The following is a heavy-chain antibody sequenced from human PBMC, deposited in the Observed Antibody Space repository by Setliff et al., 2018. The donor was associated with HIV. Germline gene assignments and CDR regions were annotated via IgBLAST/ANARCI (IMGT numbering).Heavy chain of an antibody. CDR2: ISAFSGFT. CDR1: GYIFNNFG. CDR3: ARDVDISRRGSALDI. V-gene: IGHV1-18*01. J-gene: IGHJ3*02. Sequence: ASVKVSCKATGYIFNNFGITWVRQAPGQGLEWMGWISAFSGFTNYAPKLQARVTLTTDTSTSTAYMELRSLTSDDTAVYYCARDVDISRRGSALDIWGQGTGVTVSS. D-gene: IGHD3-16*01.